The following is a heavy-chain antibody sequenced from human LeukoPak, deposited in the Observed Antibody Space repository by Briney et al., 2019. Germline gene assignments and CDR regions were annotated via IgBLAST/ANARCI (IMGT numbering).Heavy chain of an antibody. CDR2: IFYGGSN. Sequence: PSETLSLTCSVSGGSISNADYYWGWIRQAPGKGLEWIGSIFYGGSNHYNPSLKSRAAISVDPSKTQFSLKLTSVTAADAAMYYCARQLPTAAADTRGYFDYWGQGTVVTVSS. V-gene: IGHV4-39*01. D-gene: IGHD6-25*01. CDR3: ARQLPTAAADTRGYFDY. J-gene: IGHJ4*01. CDR1: GGSISNADYY.